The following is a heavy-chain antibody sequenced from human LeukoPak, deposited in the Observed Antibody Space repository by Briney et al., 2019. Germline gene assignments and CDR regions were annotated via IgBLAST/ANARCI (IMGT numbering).Heavy chain of an antibody. CDR2: IIPIFGTA. CDR3: ARDSYGDYDYYYYMDV. Sequence: SGKVSCKASGGTFSSYAISWVRQAPGQGLEWMGGIIPIFGTANYAQKFQGRVTITADKSTSTAYMELSSLRAEDTAVYYCARDSYGDYDYYYYMDVWGKGTTVTISS. D-gene: IGHD4-17*01. V-gene: IGHV1-69*06. J-gene: IGHJ6*03. CDR1: GGTFSSYA.